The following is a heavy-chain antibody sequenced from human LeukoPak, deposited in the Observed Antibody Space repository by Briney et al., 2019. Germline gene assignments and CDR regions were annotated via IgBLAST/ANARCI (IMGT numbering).Heavy chain of an antibody. D-gene: IGHD2/OR15-2a*01. CDR1: GFTFSSYA. Sequence: PGGSPRLSCAASGFTFSSYAMHWVRQAPGKGLEWVAVISYDGSNKYYADSVKGRFTISRDNSKNTLYLRMNSLRAEDTAVYSCAKGSYNCNGNSCPQYYYYMDVWGKGTTVTVSS. CDR2: ISYDGSNK. CDR3: AKGSYNCNGNSCPQYYYYMDV. V-gene: IGHV3-30-3*01. J-gene: IGHJ6*03.